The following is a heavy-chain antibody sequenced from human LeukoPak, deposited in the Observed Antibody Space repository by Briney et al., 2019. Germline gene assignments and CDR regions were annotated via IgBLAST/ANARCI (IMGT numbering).Heavy chain of an antibody. CDR3: AREVLAAAAYFDY. CDR1: GFTFSNYR. CDR2: ISRYSNTI. J-gene: IGHJ4*02. D-gene: IGHD6-13*01. Sequence: PGGSLRLSRAASGFTFSNYRMNWVRQAPGKGLEWISYISRYSNTIYYADSVKGRFTISRDNSKNTLYLQMNSLRAEDTAVYYCAREVLAAAAYFDYWGQGTLVTVSS. V-gene: IGHV3-48*01.